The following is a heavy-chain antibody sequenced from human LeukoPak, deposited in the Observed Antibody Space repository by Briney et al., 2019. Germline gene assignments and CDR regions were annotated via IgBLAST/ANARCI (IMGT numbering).Heavy chain of an antibody. J-gene: IGHJ5*02. Sequence: GGSLRLSCAASGFTFSSYAMSWVRQAPGKGLEWVSVIYSGGSTYYADSVKGRFTISRDNSKNTLYLQMNSLRAEDTAVYYCAREINKWFDPWGQGTLVTVSS. CDR1: GFTFSSYA. CDR2: IYSGGST. V-gene: IGHV3-66*01. CDR3: AREINKWFDP.